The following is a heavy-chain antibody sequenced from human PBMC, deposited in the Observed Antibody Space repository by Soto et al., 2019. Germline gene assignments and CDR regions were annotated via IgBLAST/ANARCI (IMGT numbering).Heavy chain of an antibody. CDR3: VRQGIDYLHGLVDV. CDR1: SGPDRSHN. J-gene: IGHJ6*02. CDR2: VYYTGDI. D-gene: IGHD4-17*01. Sequence: QVQLQQSGPRLVKPSETLSLTCTVSSGPDRSHNWGWIRQPPGRGLEWIGYVYYTGDIAYNPSLRGRVTISADTSTNDISLTLNSVTAADTAVYYCVRQGIDYLHGLVDVWGQGTTVSVSS. V-gene: IGHV4-59*08.